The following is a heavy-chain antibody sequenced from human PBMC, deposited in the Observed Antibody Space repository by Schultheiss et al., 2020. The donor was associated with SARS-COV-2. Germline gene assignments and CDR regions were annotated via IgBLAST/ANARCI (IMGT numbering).Heavy chain of an antibody. CDR2: ISGTGTNI. Sequence: GESLKISCAASGFTFSGYTMNWVRQAPGKGLEWICSISGTGTNIYYADSMKGRFTISRDNAKNSVSLQMSSLRAEDTAMYYCAKEMFWNPLDWGQGTLVTVSS. D-gene: IGHD1-1*01. CDR3: AKEMFWNPLD. CDR1: GFTFSGYT. V-gene: IGHV3-21*04. J-gene: IGHJ4*02.